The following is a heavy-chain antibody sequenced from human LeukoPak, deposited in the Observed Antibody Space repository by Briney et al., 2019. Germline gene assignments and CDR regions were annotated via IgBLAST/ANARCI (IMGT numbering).Heavy chain of an antibody. CDR3: ARSCRILDIVATIRARLGGNGFDI. J-gene: IGHJ3*02. Sequence: PSETLSLTCIVSGFSINIGYYWGWIRQPPGKGLECIGTIYHTGTTYYNPSLKSRVTISVDTSKNQFSLKLSSATAADKAVYYCARSCRILDIVATIRARLGGNGFDIWGQGTMVTVSS. D-gene: IGHD5-12*01. CDR2: IYHTGTT. CDR1: GFSINIGYY. V-gene: IGHV4-38-2*02.